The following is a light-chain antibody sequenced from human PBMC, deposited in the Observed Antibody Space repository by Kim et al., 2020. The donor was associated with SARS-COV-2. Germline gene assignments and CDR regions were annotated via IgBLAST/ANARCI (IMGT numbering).Light chain of an antibody. CDR2: DAS. CDR1: QDIGDY. J-gene: IGKJ2*01. Sequence: ASVGGRVTITCQASQDIGDYLNWYQQKPGKAPNLLIHDASILQTGVPPRFSGGGSGTHFTFTIGSLQPEDIATYFCQQYDHLPYTFGQGTKLEI. V-gene: IGKV1-33*01. CDR3: QQYDHLPYT.